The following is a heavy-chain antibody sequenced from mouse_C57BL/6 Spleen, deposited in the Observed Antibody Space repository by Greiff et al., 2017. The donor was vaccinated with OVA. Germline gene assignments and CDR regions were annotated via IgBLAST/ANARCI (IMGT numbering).Heavy chain of an antibody. Sequence: VKLQQSGAELVRPGASVKLSCKASGYTFTDYYINWVKQRPGQGLEWIARIYPGSGNTYYNEKFKGKATLTAEKSSSTAYMQLSSLTSEDSAVYFCARSYYSNYLLYFDYWGQGTTLTVSS. CDR1: GYTFTDYY. V-gene: IGHV1-76*01. D-gene: IGHD2-5*01. J-gene: IGHJ2*01. CDR2: IYPGSGNT. CDR3: ARSYYSNYLLYFDY.